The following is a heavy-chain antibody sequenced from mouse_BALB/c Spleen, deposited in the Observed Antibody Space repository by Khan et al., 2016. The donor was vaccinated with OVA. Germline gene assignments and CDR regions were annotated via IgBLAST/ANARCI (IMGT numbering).Heavy chain of an antibody. Sequence: EVKLEESGPGLVKPSQSLSLTCTVTGYSITSDYAWNWIRQFPGNKLEWMGYIKYSGNTSYNPSLKSRFSITRNTSTNQFFLQLSSVTTEDTATYYCARSETISTVVITDFDYWGQGTTLTVSS. D-gene: IGHD1-1*01. J-gene: IGHJ2*01. CDR2: IKYSGNT. CDR1: GYSITSDYA. V-gene: IGHV3-2*02. CDR3: ARSETISTVVITDFDY.